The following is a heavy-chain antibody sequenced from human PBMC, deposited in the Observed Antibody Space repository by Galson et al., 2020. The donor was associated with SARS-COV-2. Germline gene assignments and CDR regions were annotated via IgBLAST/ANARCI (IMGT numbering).Heavy chain of an antibody. J-gene: IGHJ4*02. D-gene: IGHD5-18*01. CDR1: GFTFSSYN. CDR2: IRGTSTNI. V-gene: IGHV3-21*06. Sequence: NSGGSLRLSCAASGFTFSSYNFNWVRQAPGKGLEWVSSIRGTSTNIYYADSMKGRFTISRDNAKNSVYLQMNSLGTEDTAVYYCTRERGYSYGYSDYWGQGTLVTVSS. CDR3: TRERGYSYGYSDY.